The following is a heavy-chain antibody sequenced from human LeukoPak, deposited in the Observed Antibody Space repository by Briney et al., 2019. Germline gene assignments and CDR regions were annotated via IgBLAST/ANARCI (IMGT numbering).Heavy chain of an antibody. CDR3: ARDLRPPVMATFADDAFDI. CDR1: GYTFTSYY. D-gene: IGHD5-24*01. Sequence: ASVKVSCKASGYTFTSYYMHWVRQAPGQGLEWMGIINPSGGSTNYAQKFQGRVTMTRDTSTSTVYMELSSLRSEDTAVYYCARDLRPPVMATFADDAFDIWGQGTMVIVSS. V-gene: IGHV1-46*01. J-gene: IGHJ3*02. CDR2: INPSGGST.